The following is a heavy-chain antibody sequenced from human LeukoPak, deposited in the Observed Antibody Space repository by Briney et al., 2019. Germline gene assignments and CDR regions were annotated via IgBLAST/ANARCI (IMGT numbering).Heavy chain of an antibody. Sequence: SVKVSCKASGGTFSSYAISWVRQAPGQGLEWMGRIIPILGIANYAQKFQGRVTITADKSTSTAYMELSSLRSADTAVYYCARGEGELMPIYWGQGTLVTVSS. CDR1: GGTFSSYA. J-gene: IGHJ4*02. CDR3: ARGEGELMPIY. V-gene: IGHV1-69*04. D-gene: IGHD3-16*01. CDR2: IIPILGIA.